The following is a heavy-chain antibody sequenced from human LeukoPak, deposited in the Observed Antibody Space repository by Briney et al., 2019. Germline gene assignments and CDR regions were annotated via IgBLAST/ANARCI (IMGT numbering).Heavy chain of an antibody. J-gene: IGHJ4*02. CDR3: ASNYYYSGSPSY. Sequence: SETLSLTCTVSGGSISSSSYYWGWIRQPPGKGLEWIGSIYYSGSTYYNPSLKSRVTISVDTSKNQFSLKLSSVTAADTAVYYCASNYYYSGSPSYWGQGTLVTVSS. CDR2: IYYSGST. V-gene: IGHV4-39*07. CDR1: GGSISSSSYY. D-gene: IGHD6-13*01.